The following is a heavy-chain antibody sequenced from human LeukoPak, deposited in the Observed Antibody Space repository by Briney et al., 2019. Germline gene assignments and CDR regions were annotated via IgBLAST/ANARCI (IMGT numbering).Heavy chain of an antibody. V-gene: IGHV3-48*03. D-gene: IGHD6-19*01. CDR3: ARARSRLDYYYYGMDV. J-gene: IGHJ6*02. Sequence: TGRSLSLSCAASGFIFRSYEMNWVRQAPGKGLEWISYISNNGSTIYYADSVKGRFTISRENAKNPLYLQMNSLRAEDTAVYYCARARSRLDYYYYGMDVWGQGTTVTVSS. CDR1: GFIFRSYE. CDR2: ISNNGSTI.